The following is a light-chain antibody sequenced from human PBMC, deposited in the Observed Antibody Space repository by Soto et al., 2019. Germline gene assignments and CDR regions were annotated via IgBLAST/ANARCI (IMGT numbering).Light chain of an antibody. CDR3: QSYDSSLSGYV. CDR1: SSNIGAGYE. Sequence: QSVLTQPPSVSEAPGQRVTISCTGSSSNIGAGYEAHWYQQVPGTAPKLLIYENNSRPSGVPVRFSGSKSGTSASLAITGLQAEDEAEYYCQSYDSSLSGYVVGTGTKVTVL. J-gene: IGLJ1*01. V-gene: IGLV1-40*01. CDR2: ENN.